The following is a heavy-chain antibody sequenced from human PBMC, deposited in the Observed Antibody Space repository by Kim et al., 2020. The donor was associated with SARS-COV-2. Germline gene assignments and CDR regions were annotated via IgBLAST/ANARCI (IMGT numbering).Heavy chain of an antibody. D-gene: IGHD5-18*01. V-gene: IGHV3-30*18. CDR3: AKDSKVDTAMVWGDYYY. CDR1: GFTFSSYG. Sequence: GGSLRLSCAASGFTFSSYGMHWVRQAPGKGLEWVAVISYDGSNKYYADSVKGRFTISRDNSKNTLYLQMNSLRAEDTAVYYCAKDSKVDTAMVWGDYYY. J-gene: IGHJ6*01. CDR2: ISYDGSNK.